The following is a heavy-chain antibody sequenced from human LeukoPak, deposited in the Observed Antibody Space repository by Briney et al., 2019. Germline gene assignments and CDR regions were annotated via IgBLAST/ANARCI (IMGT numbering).Heavy chain of an antibody. D-gene: IGHD3-22*01. Sequence: ASVKVSCKASGYTFTGYYMHWVRQAPGQGLEWMGWINPNSGGTNYAQEFQGRVTMTRDTSISTAYMELSRLRSDDTAVYYCARGLYDSSGYYYPSDAFDIWGQGTMVTVSS. CDR1: GYTFTGYY. J-gene: IGHJ3*02. V-gene: IGHV1-2*02. CDR2: INPNSGGT. CDR3: ARGLYDSSGYYYPSDAFDI.